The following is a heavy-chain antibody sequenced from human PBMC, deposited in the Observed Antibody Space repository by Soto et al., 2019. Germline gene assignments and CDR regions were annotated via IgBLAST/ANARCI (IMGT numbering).Heavy chain of an antibody. Sequence: SVKVSCKASGGTFSSYAISWVRQAPGQGLEWMGGIIPIFGTANYAQKFQGRVTITADKSTSTAYMELSSLRSEDTAVYYCASNGGYNVGRAFDIWGQGTMVTVSS. D-gene: IGHD4-17*01. CDR3: ASNGGYNVGRAFDI. CDR2: IIPIFGTA. CDR1: GGTFSSYA. J-gene: IGHJ3*02. V-gene: IGHV1-69*06.